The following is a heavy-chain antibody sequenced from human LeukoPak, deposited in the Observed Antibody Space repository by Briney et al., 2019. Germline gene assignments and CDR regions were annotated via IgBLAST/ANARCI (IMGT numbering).Heavy chain of an antibody. J-gene: IGHJ4*02. CDR2: IYYSGST. D-gene: IGHD5-12*01. Sequence: SETLSLTCTVSGRSISSSSYYWRWIRQPPGKGLEWISSIYYSGSTYYNPSLKSRVTISVDTSKNQFSLKLSSVTAADTAVYYCARKYSGYDYPYFDYWGQGTLVTVSS. CDR1: GRSISSSSYY. CDR3: ARKYSGYDYPYFDY. V-gene: IGHV4-39*07.